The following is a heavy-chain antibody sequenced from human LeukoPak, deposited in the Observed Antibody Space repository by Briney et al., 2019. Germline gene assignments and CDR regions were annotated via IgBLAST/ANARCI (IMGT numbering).Heavy chain of an antibody. D-gene: IGHD1-26*01. V-gene: IGHV6-1*01. Sequence: SQTLSLTCAISGYSVSSNSAAWIWIRQSPSIGLEWLGRTYYRSKWYTDYAVSVKSRMTINPDTSKNQFSLQLNSVTPEDTAVYYCARGGNYYWSDPWGQGTLVTVSS. CDR2: TYYRSKWYT. J-gene: IGHJ5*02. CDR3: ARGGNYYWSDP. CDR1: GYSVSSNSAA.